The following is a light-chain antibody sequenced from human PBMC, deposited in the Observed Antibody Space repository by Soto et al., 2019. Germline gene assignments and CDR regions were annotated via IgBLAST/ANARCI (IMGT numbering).Light chain of an antibody. V-gene: IGKV3-20*01. CDR1: QSVSSSY. CDR2: GAS. J-gene: IGKJ2*01. CDR3: QQYGRSPRYT. Sequence: EIVLTQSPGTLSLSPGERATLSCRASQSVSSSYLAWYQQKPGQAPRLLIYGASSRATGIPDRFSGSGSGTDFPLTISRLEPDDFAVYYCQQYGRSPRYTFGQGTKLEIK.